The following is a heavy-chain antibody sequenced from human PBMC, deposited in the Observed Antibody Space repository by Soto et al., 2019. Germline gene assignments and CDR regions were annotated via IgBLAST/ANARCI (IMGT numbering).Heavy chain of an antibody. CDR3: ASESIAAAGVFDY. V-gene: IGHV4-59*08. D-gene: IGHD6-13*01. CDR1: GGSISSYY. J-gene: IGHJ4*02. Sequence: PSETLSLTCTVSGGSISSYYWSWIRQPPGKGLEWIGYIYYSGSTNYNPSLKSRVTISVDTSKNQFSLKLSSVTAADTAVYYCASESIAAAGVFDYWGQGTLVTVSS. CDR2: IYYSGST.